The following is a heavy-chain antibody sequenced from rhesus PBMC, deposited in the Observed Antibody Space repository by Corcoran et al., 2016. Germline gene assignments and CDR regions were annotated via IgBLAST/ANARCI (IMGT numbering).Heavy chain of an antibody. V-gene: IGHV3-8*01. CDR1: GFTFGSYY. CDR3: ARDIPPEYSSWSLGGY. Sequence: EVQLVESGGGLVQPGGSLRLSCTGSGFTFGSYYMYWVRQAPGKGLEWDSAFNIDGGIPWYTDAVMGRFTISKENAKNTLYLQMDSLRAEDTAVYYCARDIPPEYSSWSLGGYWGQGVLVTVSS. D-gene: IGHD6-13*01. CDR2: FNIDGGIP. J-gene: IGHJ4*01.